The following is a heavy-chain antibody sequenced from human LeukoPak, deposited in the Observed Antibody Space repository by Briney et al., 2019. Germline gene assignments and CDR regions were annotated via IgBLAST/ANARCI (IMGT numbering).Heavy chain of an antibody. Sequence: SETLSLTCTVSGGSISSYYWSWIRQPPGKGLEWIGYIYYSGSINSNPSLKSRVTISVDTSKNQFSLKLSSVTAADTAVYYCARDSRSVVVVTAGLDYWGQGILVTVSS. CDR3: ARDSRSVVVVTAGLDY. J-gene: IGHJ4*02. CDR1: GGSISSYY. D-gene: IGHD2-21*02. CDR2: IYYSGSI. V-gene: IGHV4-59*01.